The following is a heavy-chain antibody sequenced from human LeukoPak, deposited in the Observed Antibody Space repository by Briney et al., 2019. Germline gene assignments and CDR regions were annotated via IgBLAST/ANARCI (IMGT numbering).Heavy chain of an antibody. V-gene: IGHV3-30*18. Sequence: PGRSLRLSCAASGFTFSSYGMHWVRQAPGKGLEWEAVISYDGSNKYYADSVKGRFTISRDNSKNTLYLQMNSLRAEDTAVYYCAKDDGYYDSSGYPDYWGQGTLVTVSS. CDR3: AKDDGYYDSSGYPDY. CDR1: GFTFSSYG. D-gene: IGHD3-22*01. CDR2: ISYDGSNK. J-gene: IGHJ4*02.